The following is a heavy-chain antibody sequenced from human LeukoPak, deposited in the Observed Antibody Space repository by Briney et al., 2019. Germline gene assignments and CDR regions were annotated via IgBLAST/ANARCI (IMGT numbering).Heavy chain of an antibody. V-gene: IGHV3-48*01. Sequence: GGSLRLACAASGFTFSSYSMDTVRQAPGKGLEWVSYISSSSITIYYADSVKGRFTISRDNAKKSLYLQMNSLRAEDTAVYYCARVYSSGWYGRFNYWGQGTLVTVSS. D-gene: IGHD6-19*01. CDR2: ISSSSITI. J-gene: IGHJ4*02. CDR3: ARVYSSGWYGRFNY. CDR1: GFTFSSYS.